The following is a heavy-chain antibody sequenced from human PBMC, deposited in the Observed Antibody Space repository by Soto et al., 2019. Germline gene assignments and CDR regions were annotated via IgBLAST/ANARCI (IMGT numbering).Heavy chain of an antibody. D-gene: IGHD5-12*01. CDR3: ARTETTYSGYDLVEYNWFDP. V-gene: IGHV1-69*13. J-gene: IGHJ5*02. CDR1: GGTFSSYA. CDR2: IIPIFGTA. Sequence: ASVKVSCKASGGTFSSYAISWVRQAPGQGLEWMGGIIPIFGTANYAQKFQGRVTITADESTSTAYMELSSLRSEDTAVYYCARTETTYSGYDLVEYNWFDPWGQGTLVTVSS.